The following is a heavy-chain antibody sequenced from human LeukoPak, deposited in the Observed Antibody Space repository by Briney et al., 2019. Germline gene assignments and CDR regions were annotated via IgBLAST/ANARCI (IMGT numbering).Heavy chain of an antibody. Sequence: GGSLRLSCAASGFTFSSYWMSWVRQAPGKGLEWVANIKQDGSEKYYVDSVKGRFTISRDNAKNSLYLQMNSLRAEDTAVYYCARRLLWFGELLGYFDYWGQGTLVTFSS. J-gene: IGHJ4*02. D-gene: IGHD3-10*01. CDR3: ARRLLWFGELLGYFDY. CDR2: IKQDGSEK. V-gene: IGHV3-7*01. CDR1: GFTFSSYW.